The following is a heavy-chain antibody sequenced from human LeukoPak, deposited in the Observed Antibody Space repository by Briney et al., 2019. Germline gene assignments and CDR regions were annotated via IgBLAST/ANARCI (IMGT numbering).Heavy chain of an antibody. Sequence: GGSLRLSCAASGFTFSSYSMNWVRQAPGKGLEWVSAISGSGGSTYYADSVKGRFTISRDNSKNTLYLQMNSLRAEDTAVYYCAKDGGEGDFDYWGQGTLVTVSS. V-gene: IGHV3-23*01. CDR3: AKDGGEGDFDY. J-gene: IGHJ4*02. D-gene: IGHD2-21*01. CDR1: GFTFSSYS. CDR2: ISGSGGST.